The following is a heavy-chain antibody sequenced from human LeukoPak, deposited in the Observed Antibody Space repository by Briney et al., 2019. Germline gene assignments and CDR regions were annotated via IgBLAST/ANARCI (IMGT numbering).Heavy chain of an antibody. Sequence: GGSLRLSCAASGSTVSSNYMSWVRQAPGKGLEWVSVIYSGGSTYYADSVKGRFTISRDNSKNTLYLQMNSLRAEDTAVYYCARAPPLYSSSWYGIDYWGQGTLVTVSS. CDR3: ARAPPLYSSSWYGIDY. CDR2: IYSGGST. D-gene: IGHD6-13*01. J-gene: IGHJ4*02. V-gene: IGHV3-53*01. CDR1: GSTVSSNY.